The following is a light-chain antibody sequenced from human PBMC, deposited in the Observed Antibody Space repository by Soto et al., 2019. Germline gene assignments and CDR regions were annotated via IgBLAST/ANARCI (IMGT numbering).Light chain of an antibody. J-gene: IGLJ1*01. CDR2: EVS. V-gene: IGLV2-8*01. Sequence: QSALTQPPSASGSPGQSVTISCTGTSSDVGGYNYVSWYQQHPGKAPRLMIYEVSKRPSGVPDRFSGFKSGNTASLTVSGLQAEDEADYYCSSYAGSNNFDFXTGTKVTVL. CDR3: SSYAGSNNFD. CDR1: SSDVGGYNY.